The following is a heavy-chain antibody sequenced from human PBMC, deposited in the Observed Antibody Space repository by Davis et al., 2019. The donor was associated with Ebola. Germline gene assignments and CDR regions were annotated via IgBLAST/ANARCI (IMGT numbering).Heavy chain of an antibody. CDR2: FDSEDGET. J-gene: IGHJ6*03. Sequence: ASVKVSCKVSGYTLSELSMHWVRQAPGKGLEWMGGFDSEDGETIYAQKFQARVTMTEDTSTDTAYVELSSLRSEDTAVYYCARGEERDIVVVPAADHYYYYMDVWGKGTTVTVSS. V-gene: IGHV1-24*01. CDR1: GYTLSELS. D-gene: IGHD2-2*01. CDR3: ARGEERDIVVVPAADHYYYYMDV.